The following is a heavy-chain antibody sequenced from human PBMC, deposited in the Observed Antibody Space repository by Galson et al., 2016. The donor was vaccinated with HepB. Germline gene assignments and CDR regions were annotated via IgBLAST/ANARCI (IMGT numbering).Heavy chain of an antibody. CDR2: VSGSAAGTEYGITT. V-gene: IGHV3-23*01. CDR3: AKVGPSCSSTRCSDYYFDY. D-gene: IGHD2-2*01. J-gene: IGHJ4*02. CDR1: GFTFSDYS. Sequence: SLRLSCAASGFTFSDYSMNWVRQAPGKGLEWVAAVSGSAAGTEYGITTDYADSVKGRFTNSRDNSKNTLYLQMNSLRAEDTAVYYCAKVGPSCSSTRCSDYYFDYWGQGTLVTVSS.